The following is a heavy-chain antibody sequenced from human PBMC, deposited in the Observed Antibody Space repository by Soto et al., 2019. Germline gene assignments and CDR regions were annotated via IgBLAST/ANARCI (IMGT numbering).Heavy chain of an antibody. CDR1: GYTFTSYY. D-gene: IGHD6-13*01. V-gene: IGHV1-46*01. Sequence: QVQLVQSGAEVKKPGASVKVSCKASGYTFTSYYMHWVRQAPGQGLEWMGIINPSGGSTSYAQKFQGRVTMSRDTSTSTVYMELSSLRSEDTAVYYCARWYSSRWYERNWYFDLWGRGTLVTVSS. CDR3: ARWYSSRWYERNWYFDL. J-gene: IGHJ2*01. CDR2: INPSGGST.